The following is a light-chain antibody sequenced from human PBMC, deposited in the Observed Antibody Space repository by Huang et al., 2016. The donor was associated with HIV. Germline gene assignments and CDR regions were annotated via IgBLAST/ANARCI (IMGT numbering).Light chain of an antibody. CDR1: QTINKN. CDR3: QQYNDWAT. CDR2: GAS. Sequence: EIVMTQSPATLSVSPGERATLSCRASQTINKNLAWYQLKPGQAPRLLISGASNRAAGIPARCSGSGSGTAFTLTINSLQSEDFTVYYCQQYNDWATFGQGTKVEIK. V-gene: IGKV3-15*01. J-gene: IGKJ1*01.